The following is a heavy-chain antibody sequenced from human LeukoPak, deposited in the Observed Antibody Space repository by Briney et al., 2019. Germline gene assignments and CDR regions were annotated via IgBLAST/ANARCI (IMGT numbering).Heavy chain of an antibody. V-gene: IGHV1-18*01. CDR1: GYTFTSYG. Sequence: ASVKVSCKASGYTFTSYGISWVRQAPGQGLEWMGWTSAYNGNTNYAQKLQGRVTMTTDTSTSTAYMELRSLRSDDTAVYYCARKIQLWPGYHFDYWGQGTLVTVSS. J-gene: IGHJ4*02. D-gene: IGHD5-18*01. CDR2: TSAYNGNT. CDR3: ARKIQLWPGYHFDY.